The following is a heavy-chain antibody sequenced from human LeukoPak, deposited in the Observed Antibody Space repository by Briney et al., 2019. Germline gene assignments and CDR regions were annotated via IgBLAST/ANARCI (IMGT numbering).Heavy chain of an antibody. V-gene: IGHV3-30*02. J-gene: IGHJ4*02. Sequence: HSGGTLRLSCAASGFTFSSYWMRWVRQAPGKGLEWVAFIRYDGSNKYYADSVKGRFTISRDNSKNTLYLQMNSLRVEDTDVYYGAKEASWGSCRAVDYWGQGTLVTVSS. CDR3: AKEASWGSCRAVDY. D-gene: IGHD3-16*02. CDR2: IRYDGSNK. CDR1: GFTFSSYW.